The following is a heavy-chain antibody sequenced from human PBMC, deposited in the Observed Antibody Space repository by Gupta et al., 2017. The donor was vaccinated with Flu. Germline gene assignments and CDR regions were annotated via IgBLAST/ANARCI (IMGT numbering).Heavy chain of an antibody. CDR2: IVVGSGNT. J-gene: IGHJ3*02. D-gene: IGHD1-7*01. Sequence: ARGQRLEWIGWIVVGSGNTNYAQKFQERVTITRDMSTSTAYMELNSLRSEDTAVYYCAAIGVTGTTSLAFDIWGQGTMVTVSS. V-gene: IGHV1-58*01. CDR3: AAIGVTGTTSLAFDI.